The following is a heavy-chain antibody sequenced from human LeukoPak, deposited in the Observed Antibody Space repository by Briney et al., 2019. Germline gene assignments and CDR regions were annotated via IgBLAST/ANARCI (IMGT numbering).Heavy chain of an antibody. V-gene: IGHV4-4*07. CDR1: GGSISSYY. Sequence: SETLSLTCTVSGGSISSYYWSWIRQPAGKGLEWIGRIYTSGSTNYNPSLKSRVTISVDRSKNQFSLKLSSVTAADTAVYYCARVGIYCSGGSCYSNDAFDIWGQGTMVTVSS. CDR3: ARVGIYCSGGSCYSNDAFDI. CDR2: IYTSGST. D-gene: IGHD2-15*01. J-gene: IGHJ3*02.